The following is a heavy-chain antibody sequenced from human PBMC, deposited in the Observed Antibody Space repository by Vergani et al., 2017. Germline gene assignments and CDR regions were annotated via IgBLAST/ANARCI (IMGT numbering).Heavy chain of an antibody. CDR2: IWYDGSNK. V-gene: IGHV3-33*01. J-gene: IGHJ4*02. Sequence: QVQLVESGGGVVQPGRSLRLSCAASGFTFSSYGMHWVRQAPGKGLEWVAVIWYDGSNKYYADSVKGRFTISRDNSKNTLYLQMNSLRAEDTAVYYCARDTPVSGDSSGNLDYWGQGTLVTVSS. CDR1: GFTFSSYG. D-gene: IGHD3-22*01. CDR3: ARDTPVSGDSSGNLDY.